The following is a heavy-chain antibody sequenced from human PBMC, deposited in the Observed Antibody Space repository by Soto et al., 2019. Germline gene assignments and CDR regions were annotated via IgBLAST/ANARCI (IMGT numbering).Heavy chain of an antibody. CDR1: GYTFTSYA. Sequence: QVQLVQSGAEVKKPGASVKVSCKASGYTFTSYAIRWVRQAPGQGLEWMGWISAYNGNTNYAQKLQGRVTMTTETSTSTDDMELRSLRADDTAVYYCARDARPADYWGQGTLVTVSS. V-gene: IGHV1-18*01. J-gene: IGHJ4*02. CDR3: ARDARPADY. CDR2: ISAYNGNT.